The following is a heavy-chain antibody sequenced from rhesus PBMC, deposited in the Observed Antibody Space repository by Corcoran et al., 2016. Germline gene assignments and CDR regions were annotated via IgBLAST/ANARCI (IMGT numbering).Heavy chain of an antibody. Sequence: QVQLQESGPGLVKPSETLSLTCAVSGYSISSGYYWGWIRQPPGKGLEYIGYISGRSGSTSYNPSLKSRVTISKDTSKNQFSLKLSSVTAAGTAVYYCARHWTGVDYWGQGVLVTVSS. V-gene: IGHV4-99*01. CDR1: GYSISSGYY. D-gene: IGHD3-3*01. CDR3: ARHWTGVDY. CDR2: ISGRSGST. J-gene: IGHJ4*01.